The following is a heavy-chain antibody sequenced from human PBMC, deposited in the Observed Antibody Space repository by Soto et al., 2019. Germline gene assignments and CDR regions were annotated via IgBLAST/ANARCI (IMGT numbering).Heavy chain of an antibody. CDR3: ARGVIVVVPAAILVKGFDP. V-gene: IGHV4-34*01. CDR2: INHSGST. Sequence: SETLSLTCAVYGGSFSGYYWSWIRQPPGKGLEWIGEINHSGSTNYNPSLKSRVTISVDTSKNQFSLKLSSVTAADTAVYYCARGVIVVVPAAILVKGFDPWGQGTLVTVSS. CDR1: GGSFSGYY. D-gene: IGHD2-2*02. J-gene: IGHJ5*02.